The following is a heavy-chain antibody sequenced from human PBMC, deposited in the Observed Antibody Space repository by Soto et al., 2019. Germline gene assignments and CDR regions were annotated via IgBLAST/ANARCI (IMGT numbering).Heavy chain of an antibody. D-gene: IGHD3-22*01. CDR2: IYYSGTT. J-gene: IGHJ4*01. CDR3: ARLYWSYYASSGYLDQ. V-gene: IGHV4-30-4*01. CDR1: GGSISSGDYY. Sequence: PSETLSLTCTVSGGSISSGDYYWSWIRQPPGKGLEWIGYIYYSGTTYYNPSLKSRVTISVDTSKNQFSLKLTSVTAADTAVYYCARLYWSYYASSGYLDQWGHGPLVTSP.